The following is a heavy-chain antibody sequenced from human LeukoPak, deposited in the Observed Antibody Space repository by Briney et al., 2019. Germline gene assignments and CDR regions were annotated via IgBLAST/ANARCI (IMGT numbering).Heavy chain of an antibody. D-gene: IGHD3-16*01. V-gene: IGHV3-53*01. Sequence: QTGGSLRLSCAASGFTVSSNYMSWVRQAPGKGLEWVSVIYSGGSTYYADSVKGRFTISRDNSKNTLYLQMNSLRAEDTAVYYCARDLGPTYYFDYWGQGTLVTVSS. CDR3: ARDLGPTYYFDY. CDR2: IYSGGST. CDR1: GFTVSSNY. J-gene: IGHJ4*02.